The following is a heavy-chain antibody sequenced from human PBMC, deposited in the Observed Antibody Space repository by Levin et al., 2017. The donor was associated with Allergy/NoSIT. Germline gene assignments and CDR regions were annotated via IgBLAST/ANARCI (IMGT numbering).Heavy chain of an antibody. CDR3: ASGGSGWPFDY. D-gene: IGHD6-19*01. Sequence: GGSLRLSCAASGFTFSSYWMTWVRQAPGKGLEWVANIKQDGSEKYYVDSVKGRFTISRDNAKNSLYLQMNSLRVEDTAVYYCASGGSGWPFDYWGQGTLVTVSS. CDR2: IKQDGSEK. J-gene: IGHJ4*02. V-gene: IGHV3-7*01. CDR1: GFTFSSYW.